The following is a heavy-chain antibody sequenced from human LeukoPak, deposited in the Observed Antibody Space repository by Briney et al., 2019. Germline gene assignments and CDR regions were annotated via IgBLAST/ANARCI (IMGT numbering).Heavy chain of an antibody. D-gene: IGHD3-3*01. V-gene: IGHV4-34*01. Sequence: KPSETLSLTCAVYGGSFSGYYWSWIRQPPGKGLEWIGEINHSGSTNYNPSLKSRVTISVDTSKNQFSLKLSSVTAADTAVYYCARDQYDFWNYYMDVWGKGTTVTVSS. CDR1: GGSFSGYY. CDR2: INHSGST. CDR3: ARDQYDFWNYYMDV. J-gene: IGHJ6*03.